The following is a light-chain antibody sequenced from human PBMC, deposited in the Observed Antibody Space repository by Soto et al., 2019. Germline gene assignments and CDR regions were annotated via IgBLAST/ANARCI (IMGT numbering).Light chain of an antibody. CDR1: QGIRND. Sequence: DIQMTQSPSSLAASVGDRVTITCRASQGIRNDLGWYQQKPGKAPQRLIYAASSLDNGVPSRFSSSGSGKEFALAIISLHPEDFAAYYCLQYTTIPGAFGQGTQREIK. CDR3: LQYTTIPGA. J-gene: IGKJ2*01. CDR2: AAS. V-gene: IGKV1-17*01.